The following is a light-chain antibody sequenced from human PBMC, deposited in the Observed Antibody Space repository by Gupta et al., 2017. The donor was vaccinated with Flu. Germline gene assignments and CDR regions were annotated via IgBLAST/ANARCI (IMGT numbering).Light chain of an antibody. J-gene: IGLJ3*02. Sequence: QSVLTPPPSASGTSGQTVTIPCSGSNSNIVVNFVYWYRQFPGTAPELLIYRNNQRPSGVPDRFAGSKSGTSASLAISGLRSEDEADFYCATWDDRLSVWVFGGGTKLTVL. CDR1: NSNIVVNF. CDR2: RNN. V-gene: IGLV1-47*01. CDR3: ATWDDRLSVWV.